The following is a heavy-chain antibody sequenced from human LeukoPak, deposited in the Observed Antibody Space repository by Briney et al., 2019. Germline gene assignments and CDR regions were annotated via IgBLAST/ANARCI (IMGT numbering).Heavy chain of an antibody. CDR3: ARGGLPDY. CDR1: GGSIISSSFW. CDR2: IYYSGVS. Sequence: SETLSLTCTVSGGSIISSSFWWGWIRQPPGKGLEWIGSIYYSGVSYYNTSLKSRVTISVDTSKNQFSLKLSSVTAADTAVYYCARGGLPDYWGQGTLVTVSS. J-gene: IGHJ4*02. V-gene: IGHV4-39*07.